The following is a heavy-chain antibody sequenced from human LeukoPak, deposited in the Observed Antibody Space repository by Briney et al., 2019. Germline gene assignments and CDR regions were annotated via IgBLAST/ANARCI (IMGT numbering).Heavy chain of an antibody. Sequence: AGSLRLSCAASGFTFSNAWMSWVRQAPGKGLEWVGRIKSKTDGGTTDYAAPVKGRFTISRDDSKNTLYLQMNSLKTEDTAVYYCTTDPRFYYYYMDVWGKGTTVTVSS. V-gene: IGHV3-15*01. CDR2: IKSKTDGGTT. CDR3: TTDPRFYYYYMDV. CDR1: GFTFSNAW. J-gene: IGHJ6*03.